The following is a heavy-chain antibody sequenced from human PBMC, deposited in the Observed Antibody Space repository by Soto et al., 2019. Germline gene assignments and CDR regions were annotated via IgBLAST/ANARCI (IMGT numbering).Heavy chain of an antibody. CDR1: GFTFSRYG. V-gene: IGHV3-33*01. CDR3: ARDMLLGDSYGVGGLGY. Sequence: VQLVESGGGVVQPGRSLRLSCSTSGFTFSRYGIHWVRQAPGKGLEWVAVIWNDGTKKYYVESVKGRFTISRDNSNNTVDLQMNSLRAEDTAVYYCARDMLLGDSYGVGGLGYWGQGTLVTVSS. CDR2: IWNDGTKK. D-gene: IGHD5-18*01. J-gene: IGHJ4*02.